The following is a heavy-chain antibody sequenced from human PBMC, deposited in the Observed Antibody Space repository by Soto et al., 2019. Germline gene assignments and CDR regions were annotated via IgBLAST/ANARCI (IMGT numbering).Heavy chain of an antibody. V-gene: IGHV3-30-3*01. CDR1: GFTFSSYA. Sequence: GGSLRLSCAASGFTFSSYAMHWVRQAPGKGLEWVAVISYDGSNKYYADSVKGRFTISRDNSKNTLYLQMNSLRAEDTAVYYCARGFTNVGAVIHNYSYYGNDVLALG. J-gene: IGHJ6*02. CDR3: ARGFTNVGAVIHNYSYYGNDV. CDR2: ISYDGSNK. D-gene: IGHD3-3*01.